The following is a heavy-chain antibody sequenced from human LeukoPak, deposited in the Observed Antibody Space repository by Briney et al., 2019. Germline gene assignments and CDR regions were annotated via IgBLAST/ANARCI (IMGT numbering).Heavy chain of an antibody. CDR3: ARPYCGGDCNFDY. CDR2: INPNSGGT. V-gene: IGHV1-2*06. D-gene: IGHD2-21*02. Sequence: GASVKVSCKASGYTFTGYYMHWVRQAPGQGLEWMGRINPNSGGTNYAQKFQGRVTMTRDTSSGTAYMELSRLRSDDTAVYYCARPYCGGDCNFDYWGQGTLVTVSS. CDR1: GYTFTGYY. J-gene: IGHJ4*02.